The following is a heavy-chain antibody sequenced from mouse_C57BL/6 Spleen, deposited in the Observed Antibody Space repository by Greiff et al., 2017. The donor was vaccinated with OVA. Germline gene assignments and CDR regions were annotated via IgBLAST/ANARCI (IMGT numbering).Heavy chain of an antibody. CDR1: GYTFTDYE. Sequence: VKLVESGAELVRPGASVTLSCKASGYTFTDYEMHWVKQTPVHGLEWIGAIDPETGGTAYNQKFKGKAILTADKSSSTAYMELRSLTSEDSAVYYCTRHSNYFFYAMDYWGQGTSVTVSS. J-gene: IGHJ4*01. V-gene: IGHV1-15*01. D-gene: IGHD2-5*01. CDR3: TRHSNYFFYAMDY. CDR2: IDPETGGT.